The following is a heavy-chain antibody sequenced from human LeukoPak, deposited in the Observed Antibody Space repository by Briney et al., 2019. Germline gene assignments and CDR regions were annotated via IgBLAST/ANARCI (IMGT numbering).Heavy chain of an antibody. D-gene: IGHD4-17*01. J-gene: IGHJ4*02. V-gene: IGHV4-34*01. CDR3: ASPDDYGVDY. Sequence: SETLSLTCAVYGGSFSGYYWSWIRQPPGKGLEWIGEINHSGSTNYNPSLKGRVTISVDTSKNQFSLKLSSVTAADTAVYYCASPDDYGVDYWGQGTLVTVSS. CDR2: INHSGST. CDR1: GGSFSGYY.